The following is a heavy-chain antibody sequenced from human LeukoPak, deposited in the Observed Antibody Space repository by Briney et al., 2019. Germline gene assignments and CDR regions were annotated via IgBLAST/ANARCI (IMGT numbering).Heavy chain of an antibody. Sequence: GGSLRLSCAASGFTFNSYAMSWVRQAPGKGLEWVSAISGSGGSTYSADSVKGRFTISRDNSKNTLYLQMNSLRAEDTAVYYCAKDSAGGPPPDYWGQGTLVTVSS. CDR1: GFTFNSYA. D-gene: IGHD3-16*01. CDR3: AKDSAGGPPPDY. V-gene: IGHV3-23*01. J-gene: IGHJ4*02. CDR2: ISGSGGST.